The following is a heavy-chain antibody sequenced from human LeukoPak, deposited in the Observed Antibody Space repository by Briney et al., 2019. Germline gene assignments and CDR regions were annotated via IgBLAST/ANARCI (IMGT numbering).Heavy chain of an antibody. CDR2: IYHSGST. D-gene: IGHD3-10*01. CDR1: GGSISSGGYY. J-gene: IGHJ3*02. V-gene: IGHV4-30-2*01. CDR3: AKDMVRGIIITANAFDI. Sequence: SQTLSLACTVSGGSISSGGYYWSWIRQPPGKGLEWIGYIYHSGSTYYNPSLKSRVTISVDRSKNQFSLKLSSVTAADTAVYYCAKDMVRGIIITANAFDIWGQGTMVTVSS.